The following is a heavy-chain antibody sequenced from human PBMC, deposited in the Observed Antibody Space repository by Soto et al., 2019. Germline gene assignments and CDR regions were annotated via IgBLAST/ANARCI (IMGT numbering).Heavy chain of an antibody. Sequence: GGSLRLCCAASGFTFSSYAMHWVRQAPGKGLEWVAVISYDGSNKYYADSVKGRFTISRDNSKNTLSLQMNSLRAEDTAVYYCARDLEYSNSNWSDPWGQGTLVTVSS. CDR3: ARDLEYSNSNWSDP. J-gene: IGHJ5*02. CDR1: GFTFSSYA. D-gene: IGHD4-4*01. V-gene: IGHV3-30-3*01. CDR2: ISYDGSNK.